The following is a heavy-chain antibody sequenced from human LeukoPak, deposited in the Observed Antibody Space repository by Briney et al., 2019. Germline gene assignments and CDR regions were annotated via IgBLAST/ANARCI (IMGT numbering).Heavy chain of an antibody. Sequence: SETLSLTCSVSDGSINSYYWNWIRRPPGKGLEWIGYIYYNGYTNYSPSLKSRVTMSVDTSKNLFSLKVSSVTAADTAVYYSARGRSNYYGMDVWGQGTTVTVSS. CDR1: DGSINSYY. CDR2: IYYNGYT. D-gene: IGHD1-26*01. V-gene: IGHV4-59*01. CDR3: ARGRSNYYGMDV. J-gene: IGHJ6*02.